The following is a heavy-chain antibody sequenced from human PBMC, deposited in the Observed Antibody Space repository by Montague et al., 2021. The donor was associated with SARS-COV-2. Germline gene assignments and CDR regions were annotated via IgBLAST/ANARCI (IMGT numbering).Heavy chain of an antibody. Sequence: SETLSLTCTVSGGSISSSSYYWGWIRQPPGKGLEWTGYIYYSGSTYYXPSLKSRVTISVDTSKNQFSLKLSSATAADTAVYYCARQPTRGITIFGVVTDYGMDVWGQGTTVTVSS. J-gene: IGHJ6*02. V-gene: IGHV4-39*01. CDR1: GGSISSSSYY. CDR2: IYYSGST. D-gene: IGHD3-3*01. CDR3: ARQPTRGITIFGVVTDYGMDV.